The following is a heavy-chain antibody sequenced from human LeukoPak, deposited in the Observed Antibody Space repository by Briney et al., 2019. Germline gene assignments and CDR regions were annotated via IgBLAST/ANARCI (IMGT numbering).Heavy chain of an antibody. CDR3: ARDGRWGAYYYGMDV. D-gene: IGHD3-16*01. V-gene: IGHV4-31*03. J-gene: IGHJ6*02. Sequence: SETLSLTCTVSGGSISSGGFWNWIRQHPRKGLEWIGYIYHSGTTYYNPSLKSRVTISVDTSKNQFSLKLSSVTAADTAVYYCARDGRWGAYYYGMDVWGQGTTVTVSS. CDR1: GGSISSGGF. CDR2: IYHSGTT.